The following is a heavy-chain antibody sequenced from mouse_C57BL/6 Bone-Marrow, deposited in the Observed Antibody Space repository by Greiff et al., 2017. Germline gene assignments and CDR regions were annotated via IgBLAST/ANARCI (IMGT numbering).Heavy chain of an antibody. V-gene: IGHV1-52*01. CDR3: ARRDSNYLDY. J-gene: IGHJ2*01. Sequence: QVQLKQPGAELVRPGSSVKPSCKASGYTFTSYWMHWVKQRPIQGLEWIGNIDPSDSETHYNQKFKDKATLTVDKSSSTAYMQLSSLTSEDSAVYYCARRDSNYLDYWGQGTTLTVSS. CDR1: GYTFTSYW. D-gene: IGHD2-5*01. CDR2: IDPSDSET.